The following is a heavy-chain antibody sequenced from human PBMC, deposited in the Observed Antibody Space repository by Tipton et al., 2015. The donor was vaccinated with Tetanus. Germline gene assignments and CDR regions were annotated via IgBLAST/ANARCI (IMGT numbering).Heavy chain of an antibody. CDR2: IHYGGNT. Sequence: LRLSCTVSGGSLSSYYWTWIRQPPGKGLEWIGHIHYGGNTKYNPSLKSRVTISIDRSKPQSSLEVTSVTAADTAVYYCARPYYESLTGYGNDAFEILGQGTVVTVSS. CDR3: ARPYYESLTGYGNDAFEI. V-gene: IGHV4-59*12. CDR1: GGSLSSYY. J-gene: IGHJ3*02. D-gene: IGHD3-9*01.